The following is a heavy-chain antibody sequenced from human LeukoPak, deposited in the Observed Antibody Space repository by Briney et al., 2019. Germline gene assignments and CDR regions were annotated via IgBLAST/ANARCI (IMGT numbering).Heavy chain of an antibody. V-gene: IGHV3-7*01. CDR3: ARDVRGDRGKIDAFDI. J-gene: IGHJ3*02. CDR2: IKQDGSEK. D-gene: IGHD2-21*02. CDR1: GFTFSSYW. Sequence: GSLRLSCAASGFTFSSYWMSWVRQAPGKGLEWVANIKQDGSEKYYVDSVKGRFTISRDNPKNSLYLQMYRLRDEDTYVYYSARDVRGDRGKIDAFDIWGQGTMVTVSS.